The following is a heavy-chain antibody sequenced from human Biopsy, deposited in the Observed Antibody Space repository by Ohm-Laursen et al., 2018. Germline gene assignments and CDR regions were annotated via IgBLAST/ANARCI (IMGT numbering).Heavy chain of an antibody. CDR3: VRGGSGSFPFDY. CDR1: GGSINSYY. Sequence: SQTLSLTCTVSGGSINSYYWSWMRQPAGKGLEWIGRLFTSGTTNYSPSLNNRVTMSVDTSKNQFSLRLTSVTAADTAVYYCVRGGSGSFPFDYWGPGTLVTVPS. CDR2: LFTSGTT. D-gene: IGHD3-10*01. V-gene: IGHV4-4*07. J-gene: IGHJ4*02.